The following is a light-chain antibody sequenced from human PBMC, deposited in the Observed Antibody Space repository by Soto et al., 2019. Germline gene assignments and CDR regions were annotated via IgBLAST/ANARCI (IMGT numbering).Light chain of an antibody. V-gene: IGKV3-11*01. J-gene: IGKJ4*01. CDR2: DAS. Sequence: EIVLTQSPATLSLSPGEKATLSCRASKSVSSYLAWYQQKPGQGPRLLIYDASNRATGIPARFSGSGSGTDFTLTISSLEPEDFAVYYCQQRGNWPLTFGGGTKVEIK. CDR1: KSVSSY. CDR3: QQRGNWPLT.